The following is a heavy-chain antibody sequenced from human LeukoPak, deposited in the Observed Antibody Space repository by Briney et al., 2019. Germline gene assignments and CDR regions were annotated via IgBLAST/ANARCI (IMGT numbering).Heavy chain of an antibody. J-gene: IGHJ4*02. Sequence: KPSETLSLTCAVYGGSFSGYYWSWIRQPPGKGLEWGGEINHSGSTNYNPSPKSRVTISLDTSKNQFSLKLSSVTAADTAVYLCARPPGGGFVLVVGDTRLFDYWGQGTLVTVSS. D-gene: IGHD2-15*01. CDR3: ARPPGGGFVLVVGDTRLFDY. V-gene: IGHV4-34*01. CDR2: INHSGST. CDR1: GGSFSGYY.